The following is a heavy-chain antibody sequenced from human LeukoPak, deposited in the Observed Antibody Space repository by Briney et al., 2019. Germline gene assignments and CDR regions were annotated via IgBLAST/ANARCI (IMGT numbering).Heavy chain of an antibody. V-gene: IGHV3-9*01. CDR3: AKGPRWDITMVQGLVDY. CDR1: GFTFDDYA. Sequence: GRSLRLSCAASGFTFDDYAMHWVRQAPGKGLEWVSGISWNSGSIGYADSVKGRFTIYRDNAKNPLYQQMNSLRAEDTALYYCAKGPRWDITMVQGLVDYWGQGTLVTVSS. J-gene: IGHJ4*02. D-gene: IGHD3-10*01. CDR2: ISWNSGSI.